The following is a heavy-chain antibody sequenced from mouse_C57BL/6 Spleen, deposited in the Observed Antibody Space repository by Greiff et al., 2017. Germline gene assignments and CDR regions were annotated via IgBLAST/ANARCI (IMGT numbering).Heavy chain of an antibody. J-gene: IGHJ3*01. D-gene: IGHD2-12*01. CDR3: TRWGEVTPGAY. Sequence: DVHLVESGEGLVKPGGSLKLSCAASGFTFSSYAMSWVRQTPEKRLEWVAYISSGGDYIYYADTVKGRFTISRDNARNTLYLQMSSLKSEDTAMYYCTRWGEVTPGAYWGQGTLVTVSA. CDR1: GFTFSSYA. CDR2: ISSGGDYI. V-gene: IGHV5-9-1*02.